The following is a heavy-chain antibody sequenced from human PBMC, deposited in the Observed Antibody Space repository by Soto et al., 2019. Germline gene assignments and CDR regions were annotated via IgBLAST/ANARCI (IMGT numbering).Heavy chain of an antibody. CDR3: ARRDYGDFSVNWFDP. Sequence: SETLSLTCTVSGGSISSSSYYWGWIRQPPGKGLEWIGSIYYSGSTYYNPSLKSRVAISVDTSKNQFSLKLSPVTAADTAVYYCARRDYGDFSVNWFDPWGQGTLVTVSS. CDR2: IYYSGST. CDR1: GGSISSSSYY. J-gene: IGHJ5*02. D-gene: IGHD4-17*01. V-gene: IGHV4-39*01.